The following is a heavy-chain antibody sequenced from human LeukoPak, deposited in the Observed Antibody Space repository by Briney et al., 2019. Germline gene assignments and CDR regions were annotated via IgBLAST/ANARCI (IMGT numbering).Heavy chain of an antibody. D-gene: IGHD4-17*01. CDR3: AREGYHGDYGHYGMDV. V-gene: IGHV1-2*02. J-gene: IGHJ6*02. CDR2: INPNSGGT. Sequence: ASVKVSCKASGYTFTGYYMHWVRQAPGQGLEWMGWINPNSGGTNYAQKFQGRVTMTRDTSISTAYMELSRLRSDDTAVYYCAREGYHGDYGHYGMDVWGQGTTVTVSS. CDR1: GYTFTGYY.